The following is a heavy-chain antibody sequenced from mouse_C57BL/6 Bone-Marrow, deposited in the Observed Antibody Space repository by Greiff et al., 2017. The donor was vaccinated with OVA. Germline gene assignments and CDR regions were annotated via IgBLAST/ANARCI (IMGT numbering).Heavy chain of an antibody. CDR2: IDPSDSYT. CDR1: GYTFTSYW. V-gene: IGHV1-69*01. J-gene: IGHJ4*01. Sequence: QVQLQQPGAELVMPGASVKLSCKASGYTFTSYWMHWVKQRPGQGLEWIGEIDPSDSYTNYNQKFKGKSTLTVDKSSSTAYMQLSSLTSEDSAVYYCARSGTYGSSLYYAMDYWGLGTSVTVSS. CDR3: ARSGTYGSSLYYAMDY. D-gene: IGHD1-1*01.